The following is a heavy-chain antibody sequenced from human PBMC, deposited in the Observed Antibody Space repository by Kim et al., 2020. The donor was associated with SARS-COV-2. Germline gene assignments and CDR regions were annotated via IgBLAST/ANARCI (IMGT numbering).Heavy chain of an antibody. CDR3: HSGSYSFDY. Sequence: GSTNSNPSLKSRVTISVNTSKNRFSLKLSSVTAADTAVYYCHSGSYSFDYWGQGTLVTVSS. D-gene: IGHD1-26*01. V-gene: IGHV4-59*01. CDR2: GST. J-gene: IGHJ4*02.